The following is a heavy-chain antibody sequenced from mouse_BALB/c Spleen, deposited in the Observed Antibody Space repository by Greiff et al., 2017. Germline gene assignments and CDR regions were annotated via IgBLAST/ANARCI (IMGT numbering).Heavy chain of an antibody. D-gene: IGHD5-1*01. CDR3: AVVPSY. J-gene: IGHJ3*01. CDR2: IYPGSGNT. CDR1: GYTFTDYY. Sequence: QVQLKQSGAELARPGASVKLSCKASGYTFTDYYINWVKQRTGQGLEWIGEIYPGSGNTYYNEKFKGKATLTADKSSSTAYMQLSSLTSEDSAVYFCAVVPSYWGQGTLVTVSA. V-gene: IGHV1-77*01.